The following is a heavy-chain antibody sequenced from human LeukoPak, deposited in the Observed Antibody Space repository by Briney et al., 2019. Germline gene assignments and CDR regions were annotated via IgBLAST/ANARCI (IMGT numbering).Heavy chain of an antibody. CDR3: ARGGLVVPAAADAFDI. CDR2: INPSGGST. Sequence: ASVKVSCKASGYTFTSYYMHWVRQAPGQGLEWMGIINPSGGSTSYAQKFQGRVTMTRDTSTSTVYMELSSLRSEDTAVYYCARGGLVVPAAADAFDIWGQGTMVTVSS. V-gene: IGHV1-46*01. CDR1: GYTFTSYY. D-gene: IGHD2-2*01. J-gene: IGHJ3*02.